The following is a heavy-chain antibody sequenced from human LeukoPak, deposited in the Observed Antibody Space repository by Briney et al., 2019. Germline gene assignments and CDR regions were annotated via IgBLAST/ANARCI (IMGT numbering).Heavy chain of an antibody. CDR1: GFTFSSYW. CDR3: ARAPPYGDYDH. D-gene: IGHD4-17*01. Sequence: PGGSLRLSCAASGFTFSSYWMSSVRQAPGKGLEWVANIKQDGSEKYYVDSVKGRFTISRDNAKNSLYLQMNSLRAEDTAVYYCARAPPYGDYDHWGQGTLVTVSS. CDR2: IKQDGSEK. V-gene: IGHV3-7*03. J-gene: IGHJ5*02.